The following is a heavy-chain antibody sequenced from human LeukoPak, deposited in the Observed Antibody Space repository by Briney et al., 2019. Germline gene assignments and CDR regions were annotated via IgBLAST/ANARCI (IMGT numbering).Heavy chain of an antibody. D-gene: IGHD6-13*01. J-gene: IGHJ3*02. CDR1: GYTFTGYY. CDR2: INPNSGGT. CDR3: TRGDSNEEDAFDI. V-gene: IGHV1-2*02. Sequence: ASVKVSCKASGYTFTGYYMHWVRQAPGQGLEWMGWINPNSGGTNYAQKFQGRVTMTRDTSISTAYMELSRLRSDDTAVYYCTRGDSNEEDAFDIWGQGTMVTVSS.